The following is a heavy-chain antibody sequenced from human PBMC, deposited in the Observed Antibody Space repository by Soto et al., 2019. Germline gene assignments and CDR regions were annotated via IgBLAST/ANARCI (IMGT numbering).Heavy chain of an antibody. CDR2: FDPEDGET. V-gene: IGHV1-24*01. CDR1: GYTLTELS. D-gene: IGHD3-3*01. J-gene: IGHJ3*02. CDR3: AAFWSGYLGDAFDI. Sequence: ASVKVSCKVSGYTLTELSMHWVRQAPGKGLEWMGGFDPEDGETIYAQKFQGRVTMTEDTSTDTAYMELSSLRSEDTAVYYCAAFWSGYLGDAFDIWGQGTMVTVSS.